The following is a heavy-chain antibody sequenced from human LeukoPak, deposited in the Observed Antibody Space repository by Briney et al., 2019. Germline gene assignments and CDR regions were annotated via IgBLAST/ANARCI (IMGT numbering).Heavy chain of an antibody. CDR3: ARGPIIAVAGSSGFDY. Sequence: SETLSLTCAVYGRSFSGYYWSWIRQPPGKGLEWIGEINHSGSTNYNPSLKSRVTISVDTSKNQFSLKLSSVTAADTAVYYCARGPIIAVAGSSGFDYWGQGTLVTVSS. CDR2: INHSGST. D-gene: IGHD6-19*01. V-gene: IGHV4-34*01. J-gene: IGHJ4*02. CDR1: GRSFSGYY.